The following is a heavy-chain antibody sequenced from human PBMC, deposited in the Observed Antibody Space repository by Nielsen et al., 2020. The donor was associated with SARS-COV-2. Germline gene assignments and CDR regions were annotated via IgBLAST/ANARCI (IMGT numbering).Heavy chain of an antibody. CDR1: GFTFSDYY. Sequence: GESLKISCAASGFTFSDYYMSWIRQAPGKGLEWVANINQDGSEKYYVDSVKGRFTISRDNAKNSLYLQMNSLRAEDTAVYYCASVSFVYWGQGTLVTVSS. CDR3: ASVSFVY. CDR2: INQDGSEK. J-gene: IGHJ4*02. V-gene: IGHV3-7*03.